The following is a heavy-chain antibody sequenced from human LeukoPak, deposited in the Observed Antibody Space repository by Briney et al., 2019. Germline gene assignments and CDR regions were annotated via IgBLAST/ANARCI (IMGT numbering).Heavy chain of an antibody. CDR3: ARETPRSLEGRWSFDY. J-gene: IGHJ4*02. D-gene: IGHD2-15*01. CDR1: GGSISSGSYY. V-gene: IGHV4-61*02. CDR2: IYTSGST. Sequence: PSETLSLTCTVSGGSISSGSYYWSWIRQPAGKGLEWIGRIYTSGSTNYNPSLKSRVTISVDTSKNQFSLELSSVTAADTAVYYCARETPRSLEGRWSFDYWGQGTLVTVSS.